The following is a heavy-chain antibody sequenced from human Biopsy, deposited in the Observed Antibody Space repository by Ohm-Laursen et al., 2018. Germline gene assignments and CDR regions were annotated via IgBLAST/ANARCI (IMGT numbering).Heavy chain of an antibody. CDR2: VYYTGST. D-gene: IGHD3-22*01. CDR3: AKDRGYYSDRTVPGYFDL. V-gene: IGHV4-59*01. Sequence: SETLSLTWTVSGDSISSYYWSWIRQPPGKGLQWIGYVYYTGSTDYNPSLQSRVTLSLDTSKNHFSLRLRSVTPADTAVYYCAKDRGYYSDRTVPGYFDLWGRGTLVTVSS. J-gene: IGHJ2*01. CDR1: GDSISSYY.